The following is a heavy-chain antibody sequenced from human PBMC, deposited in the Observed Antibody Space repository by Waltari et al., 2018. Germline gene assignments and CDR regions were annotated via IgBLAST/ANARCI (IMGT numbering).Heavy chain of an antibody. CDR2: IHTGRPP. D-gene: IGHD5-12*01. CDR3: AREVLPNATIWRSYFDY. V-gene: IGHV4-4*07. J-gene: IGHJ4*02. Sequence: QVQLQESGPGLVKPSETLSLTCTVSGDSISSYYWSWIRQPAGKGLEDIGRIHTGRPPNYNPALESRVTMSIATSTNEFSLKLSSVTAADTAVYYCAREVLPNATIWRSYFDYWGQGSLVTVSS. CDR1: GDSISSYY.